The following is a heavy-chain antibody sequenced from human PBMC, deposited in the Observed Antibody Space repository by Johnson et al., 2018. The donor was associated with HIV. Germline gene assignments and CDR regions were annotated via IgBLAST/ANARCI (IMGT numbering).Heavy chain of an antibody. CDR1: AFTSSSYS. CDR2: ISYGGNNK. Sequence: QVLLVESGGGVVQPGRSLRLSCAASAFTSSSYSMHWVRQAPGKGLEWVAVISYGGNNKYYADSVKGRFTISRDNSKNTLYLQMARLRAEDTAVYFCAREDYHYDGSDHVLGAFDIWGQGTMVTVSS. D-gene: IGHD3-22*01. V-gene: IGHV3-30-3*01. CDR3: AREDYHYDGSDHVLGAFDI. J-gene: IGHJ3*02.